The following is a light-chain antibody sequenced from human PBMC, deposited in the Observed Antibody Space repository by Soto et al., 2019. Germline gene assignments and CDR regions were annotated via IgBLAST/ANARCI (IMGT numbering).Light chain of an antibody. CDR1: QSVNSNF. CDR2: GAS. V-gene: IGKV3-20*01. CDR3: QHYDNSPRLT. Sequence: EIVLTQSPGTLSLSPGERATLSCRASQSVNSNFLAWYQQKPGQAPRLLIFGASSRATGIPDRFSGSGSGTDFTLTISRLEPEDCAVYYCQHYDNSPRLTFGGGTKVEIK. J-gene: IGKJ4*01.